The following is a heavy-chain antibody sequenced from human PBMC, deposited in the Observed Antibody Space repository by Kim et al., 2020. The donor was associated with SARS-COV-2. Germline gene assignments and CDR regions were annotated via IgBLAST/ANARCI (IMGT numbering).Heavy chain of an antibody. V-gene: IGHV3-7*05. J-gene: IGHJ4*02. Sequence: GGSLRLSCAASGFSIGSEWMSWVRQAPGKGPEWVANINRDGSVRNYGESVRGRFSISRDDAENSLYLQMNSLRAEDTAVYYCAREPSAESSWGQGNLVIV. CDR2: INRDGSVR. CDR1: GFSIGSEW. CDR3: AREPSAESS.